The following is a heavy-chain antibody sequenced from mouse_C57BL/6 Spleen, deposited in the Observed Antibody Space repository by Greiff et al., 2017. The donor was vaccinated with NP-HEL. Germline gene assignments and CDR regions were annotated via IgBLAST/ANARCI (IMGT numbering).Heavy chain of an antibody. D-gene: IGHD1-1*01. CDR1: GYTFTSYG. CDR2: IYPRSGNT. J-gene: IGHJ1*03. CDR3: ARNYYGSEDWYFDV. V-gene: IGHV1-81*01. Sequence: VQLQESGAELARPGASVKLSCKASGYTFTSYGISWVKQRTGQGLEWIGEIYPRSGNTYYNEKFKGKATLTADKSSSTAYMELRSLTSEDSAVYFCARNYYGSEDWYFDVWGTGTTVTVSS.